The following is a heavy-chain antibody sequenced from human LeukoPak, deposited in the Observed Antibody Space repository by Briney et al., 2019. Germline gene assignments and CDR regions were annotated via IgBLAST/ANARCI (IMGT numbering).Heavy chain of an antibody. D-gene: IGHD6-19*01. Sequence: ASVKVSCKASGYTFTSYGISWVRQAPGQGLEWMGWISAYNGNTNYALKLQGRVTMTTDTSTSTAYMELRSLRSDDTAVYYCARESSSGLMNDYWGQGTLVTVSS. CDR1: GYTFTSYG. J-gene: IGHJ4*02. V-gene: IGHV1-18*01. CDR3: ARESSSGLMNDY. CDR2: ISAYNGNT.